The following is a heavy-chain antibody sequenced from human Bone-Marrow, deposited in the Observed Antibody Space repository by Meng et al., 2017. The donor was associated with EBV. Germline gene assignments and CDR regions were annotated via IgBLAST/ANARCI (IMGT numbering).Heavy chain of an antibody. CDR1: GGPISSGNW. J-gene: IGHJ4*02. D-gene: IGHD1-26*01. V-gene: IGHV4-4*02. CDR2: IYHSGSN. Sequence: VQLQESGPGLVKPSGNLSRTLAVSGGPISSGNWWTWVRQPPGKGREWIGEIYHSGSNNYNPSLVSRVTISVDKSKNQFSLKLNSVTAADTAVYYCARDSLWGRLKGAMDSWGQGTLVTVAS. CDR3: ARDSLWGRLKGAMDS.